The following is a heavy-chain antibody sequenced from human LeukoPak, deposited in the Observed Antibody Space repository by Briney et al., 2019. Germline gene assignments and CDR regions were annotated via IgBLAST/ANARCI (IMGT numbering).Heavy chain of an antibody. CDR2: INHSGST. CDR3: ARGRSSSWYSISNWFDP. J-gene: IGHJ5*02. Sequence: PSETLSLTCAVYGGSFSGYYWSWIRQPPGKGLEWIGEINHSGSTNYNPSLKSRVPISVDTSKNQFSLKLSSVTAADTAVYYCARGRSSSWYSISNWFDPWGQGTLVTVSS. V-gene: IGHV4-34*01. D-gene: IGHD6-13*01. CDR1: GGSFSGYY.